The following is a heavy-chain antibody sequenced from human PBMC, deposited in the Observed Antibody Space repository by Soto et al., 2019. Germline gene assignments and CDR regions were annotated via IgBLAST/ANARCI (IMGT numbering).Heavy chain of an antibody. V-gene: IGHV1-8*01. D-gene: IGHD3-10*01. J-gene: IGHJ4*02. CDR1: GYTFTSYD. CDR3: AIGDYYGADYYCNY. CDR2: MNPNSGNT. Sequence: QVQLVHSVAEVKKPGASVKVSCKASGYTFTSYDLNWVRQATGQGIEWMGWMNPNSGNTCHAQKFQGIVTTTRNTSISTSYMLLSSMRSEATSVSYCAIGDYYGADYYCNYCRQGTLVTVSS.